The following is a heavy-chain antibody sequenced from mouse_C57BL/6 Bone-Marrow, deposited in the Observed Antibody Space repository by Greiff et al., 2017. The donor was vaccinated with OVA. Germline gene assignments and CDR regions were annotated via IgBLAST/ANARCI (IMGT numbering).Heavy chain of an antibody. CDR1: GFTFSDYY. CDR3: AREGVVATDWYFDV. J-gene: IGHJ1*03. CDR2: INYDGSST. Sequence: EVKLVESEGGLVQPGSSMKLSCTASGFTFSDYYMAWVRQVPEKGLEWVANINYDGSSTYYLDSLKSRFIISRDNAKNILYLQMSSLKSEDTATYYCAREGVVATDWYFDVWGTGTTVTVSS. V-gene: IGHV5-16*01. D-gene: IGHD1-1*01.